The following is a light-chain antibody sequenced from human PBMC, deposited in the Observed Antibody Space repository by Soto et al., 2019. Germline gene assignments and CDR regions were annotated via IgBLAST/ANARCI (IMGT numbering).Light chain of an antibody. CDR3: QQYERYPPS. V-gene: IGKV1-16*01. CDR1: QNINTY. CDR2: AAT. Sequence: DIQMTQSPSSLSASVGDRVTIGCRASQNINTYLAWFQHKPGKAPKSLIYAATNLQGGVPSRFSGTGSGTEFSLTISSLQHEDVATYCCQQYERYPPSFGGGTKLDI. J-gene: IGKJ4*01.